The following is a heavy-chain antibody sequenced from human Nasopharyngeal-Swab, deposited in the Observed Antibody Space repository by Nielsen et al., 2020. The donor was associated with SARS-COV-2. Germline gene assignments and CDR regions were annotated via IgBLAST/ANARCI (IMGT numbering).Heavy chain of an antibody. CDR3: ARGGSHWLPFDY. Sequence: ASVKVSCKASGYSFSSYGIGWVRQAPGQGLEWMGWISPYNGNTNYAQNFQARVTMTTDTSTSTAYMEVRSLRSDDTAVYYCARGGSHWLPFDYWGQGTLLTVSS. V-gene: IGHV1-18*01. CDR2: ISPYNGNT. CDR1: GYSFSSYG. D-gene: IGHD5-18*01. J-gene: IGHJ4*02.